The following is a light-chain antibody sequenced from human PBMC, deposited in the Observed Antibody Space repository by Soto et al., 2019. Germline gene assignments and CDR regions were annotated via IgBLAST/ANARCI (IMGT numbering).Light chain of an antibody. J-gene: IGKJ4*01. CDR2: EES. Sequence: DIHLTQSPSFLSASVGDRVTITCRPSQAVPNNMAWYQQKPGKPPKLLIYEESTLHSGVPSRFSGRKSGTQFTLTSDSLQPEDFATDYCQQVKTYPRTFGGGTKVEIK. CDR3: QQVKTYPRT. V-gene: IGKV1-9*01. CDR1: QAVPNN.